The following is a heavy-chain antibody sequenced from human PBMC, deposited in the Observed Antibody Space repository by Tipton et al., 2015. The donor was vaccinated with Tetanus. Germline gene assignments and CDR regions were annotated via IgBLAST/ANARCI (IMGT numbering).Heavy chain of an antibody. CDR1: GFNFHDFA. V-gene: IGHV3-9*01. CDR2: ISSSAGPI. J-gene: IGHJ5*01. Sequence: SLRLSCSASGFNFHDFAMHWVRQAPGKGLEWVSGISSSAGPIGFAESVKGRFTTSRDNARNSLYLEMNNVRPEDTAFYYCTKGGFGGALNIGFDSWGQGTLVTVSS. D-gene: IGHD3-3*01. CDR3: TKGGFGGALNIGFDS.